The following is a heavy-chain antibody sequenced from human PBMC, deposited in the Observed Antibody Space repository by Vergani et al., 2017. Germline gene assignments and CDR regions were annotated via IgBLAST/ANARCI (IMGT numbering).Heavy chain of an antibody. J-gene: IGHJ6*03. Sequence: QITLKESGPTLVKPTQTLTLTCTFSGFSLSTIGVGVGWIRQPPGKALEWLALIYWDDDKRYSPSLKSRLTITKDTSKNQVVLTMTNMDPVDTATYYCAHSTPDIVVVPAAMYYYYYMDVWGKGTTVTVSS. D-gene: IGHD2-2*01. CDR2: IYWDDDK. V-gene: IGHV2-5*02. CDR1: GFSLSTIGVG. CDR3: AHSTPDIVVVPAAMYYYYYMDV.